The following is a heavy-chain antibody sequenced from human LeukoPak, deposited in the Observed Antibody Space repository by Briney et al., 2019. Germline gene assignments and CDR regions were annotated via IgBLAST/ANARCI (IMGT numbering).Heavy chain of an antibody. Sequence: ASVKVSCKASGYTFTSYYMHWVRQAPGQGLEWMGIINPSDGSTTDTEKSQGRVTMTRDTSTSTLYMGVSSLRSEDTAVYYCAREMGATAGAHFDYWGQGTLVTVSS. CDR2: INPSDGST. CDR1: GYTFTSYY. V-gene: IGHV1-46*04. J-gene: IGHJ4*02. D-gene: IGHD6-13*01. CDR3: AREMGATAGAHFDY.